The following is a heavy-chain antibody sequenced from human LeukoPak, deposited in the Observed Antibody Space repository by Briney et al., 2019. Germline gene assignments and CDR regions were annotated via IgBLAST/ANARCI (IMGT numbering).Heavy chain of an antibody. Sequence: GGSLRLSCAASGFTFSSYGMHWVRQAPGKGLEWVAFIRYDGSNKYYADSVKGRFTISRDNSKNTLYLQMNSLRAEDTAVYYCARGQYSGRGGYFDYWGQGTLVTVSS. J-gene: IGHJ4*02. D-gene: IGHD3-10*01. CDR3: ARGQYSGRGGYFDY. V-gene: IGHV3-30*02. CDR1: GFTFSSYG. CDR2: IRYDGSNK.